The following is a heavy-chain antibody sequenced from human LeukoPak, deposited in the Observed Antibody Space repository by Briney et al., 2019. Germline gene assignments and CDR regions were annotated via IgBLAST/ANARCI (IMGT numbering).Heavy chain of an antibody. V-gene: IGHV3-33*03. CDR2: IWFNGGKK. CDR1: GFTFTKYG. J-gene: IGHJ4*02. D-gene: IGHD6-19*01. CDR3: AKTTTGYSSGRFPGWPVDY. Sequence: GGSLRLSCAASGFTFTKYGMHWVRQAPGKGLEWVAVIWFNGGKKYFPDSVKGRFTISRDNSKNTVYLQMNSLKAEDTAVYYCAKTTTGYSSGRFPGWPVDYWGQGTLVTVSS.